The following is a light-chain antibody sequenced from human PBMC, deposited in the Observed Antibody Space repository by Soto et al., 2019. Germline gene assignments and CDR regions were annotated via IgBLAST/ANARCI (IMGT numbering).Light chain of an antibody. J-gene: IGLJ2*01. CDR1: GSNIGSNY. V-gene: IGLV1-47*01. CDR2: RNN. CDR3: AAWDDSLSGVV. Sequence: QPVLTQPPSASGTPGQGVTISCSGSGSNIGSNYVYWYQQLPGTAPILLIYRNNQRPSGVPDRFSGSKSGTSASLAISGLRSEDEADYYCAAWDDSLSGVVFGGGTKLTVL.